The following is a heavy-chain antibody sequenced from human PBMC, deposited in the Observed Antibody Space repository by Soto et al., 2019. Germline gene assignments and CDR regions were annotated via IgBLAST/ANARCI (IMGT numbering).Heavy chain of an antibody. D-gene: IGHD1-26*01. Sequence: EVQLLESGGGLVQPGGSLRLSCAASGFTFSNYVLSWVRQAPGKGLEWVSAIRGTGGSTYYADSVKGRFTISRDNSKNTLYVQMNSLRVEDTAVYYCAKEGMRVGSPDYWGQGTLVTVSS. J-gene: IGHJ4*02. V-gene: IGHV3-23*01. CDR3: AKEGMRVGSPDY. CDR2: IRGTGGST. CDR1: GFTFSNYV.